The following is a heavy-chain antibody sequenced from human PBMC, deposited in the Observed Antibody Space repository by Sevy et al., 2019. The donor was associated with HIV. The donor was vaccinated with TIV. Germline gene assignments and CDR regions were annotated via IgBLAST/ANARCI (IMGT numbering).Heavy chain of an antibody. CDR2: INPDTGVT. D-gene: IGHD3-3*01. Sequence: ASVKVSCKASEYTFTGYYIHWVRQAPGQGLEWMGCINPDTGVTRYIQKLQGRVSMTRDPSISTAYMELRSLSPDDTAEYFCARRFCGGAKCYEDYYFAMDVWGQGTTVTVSS. CDR1: EYTFTGYY. V-gene: IGHV1-2*02. J-gene: IGHJ6*02. CDR3: ARRFCGGAKCYEDYYFAMDV.